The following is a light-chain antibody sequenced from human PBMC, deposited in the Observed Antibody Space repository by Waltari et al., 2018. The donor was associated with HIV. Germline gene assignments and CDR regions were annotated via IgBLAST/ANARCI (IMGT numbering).Light chain of an antibody. CDR2: GAS. CDR1: QSVSSN. Sequence: ETMMTQSPATLSVSPGERATLSCRASQSVSSNLAWYQQKPGQAPRLLIYGASTRATAIPARVSGSGSGTDFTLTISSLQSEDIAIYYCQKYNNWPQTFGQGTKVEIK. CDR3: QKYNNWPQT. J-gene: IGKJ1*01. V-gene: IGKV3-15*01.